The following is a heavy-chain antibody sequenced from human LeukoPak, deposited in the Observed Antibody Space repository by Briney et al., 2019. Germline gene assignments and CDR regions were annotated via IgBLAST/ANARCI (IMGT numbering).Heavy chain of an antibody. Sequence: ASVKVSCKASGYTFTGYYMHWVRQAPGQGLEWMGWINPNSGGTNYAQKFQGRVTMTRDTSISTAYMELSRLRSDDTAVYYCARAQPGTVAHDYWGQGTLVTVSS. D-gene: IGHD6-19*01. CDR1: GYTFTGYY. J-gene: IGHJ4*02. CDR2: INPNSGGT. CDR3: ARAQPGTVAHDY. V-gene: IGHV1-2*02.